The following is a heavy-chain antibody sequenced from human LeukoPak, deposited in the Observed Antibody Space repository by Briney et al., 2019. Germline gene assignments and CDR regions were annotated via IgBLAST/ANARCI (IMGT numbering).Heavy chain of an antibody. Sequence: SETLSLTCTVSGGSISSYYWNRIRQPPGKGLEWIGYIYYTGSTNYNPSLKSRVTISVDTSKNQFSLKLSSVTAADTAVYYCARGGGYSSSWSYWGQGTLVTVSS. CDR3: ARGGGYSSSWSY. CDR2: IYYTGST. D-gene: IGHD6-13*01. CDR1: GGSISSYY. J-gene: IGHJ4*02. V-gene: IGHV4-59*01.